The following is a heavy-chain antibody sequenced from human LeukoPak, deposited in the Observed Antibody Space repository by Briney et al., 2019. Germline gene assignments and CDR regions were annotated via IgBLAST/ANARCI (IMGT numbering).Heavy chain of an antibody. CDR1: GFTFSNYW. CDR3: VRDNYGVDY. D-gene: IGHD4-11*01. CDR2: INSDGSDT. V-gene: IGHV3-74*01. Sequence: GGSLRLSCAASGFTFSNYWMQWARQAPGKGLVWVSHINSDGSDTTYADSVKGRFTISRDNAKNTLYLQMNSLRAEDTAVYYCVRDNYGVDYWGQGTLVTVSS. J-gene: IGHJ4*02.